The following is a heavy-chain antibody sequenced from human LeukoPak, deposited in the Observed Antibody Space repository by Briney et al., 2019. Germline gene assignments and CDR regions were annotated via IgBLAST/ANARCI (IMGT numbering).Heavy chain of an antibody. Sequence: SETLSLTCTVSGGSISSSSYYWGWIRQPPGKGLEWIGSIYYSGSTYYNPSLKSRVTISVDTSKNQFSLKLSSVTAADTAVYYCARHLGLGYLNGFDPWGQGTLVTVSS. CDR2: IYYSGST. V-gene: IGHV4-39*01. CDR1: GGSISSSSYY. CDR3: ARHLGLGYLNGFDP. D-gene: IGHD6-13*01. J-gene: IGHJ5*02.